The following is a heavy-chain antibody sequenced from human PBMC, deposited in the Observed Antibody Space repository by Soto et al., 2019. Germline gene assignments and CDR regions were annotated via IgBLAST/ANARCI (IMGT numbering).Heavy chain of an antibody. D-gene: IGHD3-22*01. J-gene: IGHJ6*02. CDR1: RFTFSNAW. CDR2: IKSKTDGGTT. V-gene: IGHV3-15*05. Sequence: XESLRLSCAASRFTFSNAWMSWVRQAPGKGLEWVGRIKSKTDGGTTDYAAPVKGGFTISRDDSKNTLYLQMNSLKTEDTAVYYCTASPYLHYYDSSGYYYAARYGMDVWGQATTVTVSS. CDR3: TASPYLHYYDSSGYYYAARYGMDV.